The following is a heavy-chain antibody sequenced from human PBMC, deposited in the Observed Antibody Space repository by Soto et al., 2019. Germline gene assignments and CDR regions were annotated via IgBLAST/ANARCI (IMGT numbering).Heavy chain of an antibody. CDR3: ARKPYYYCYYGMDV. CDR2: INHSGST. V-gene: IGHV4-34*01. J-gene: IGHJ6*02. Sequence: KSSETLSLTCAVYGGSFSGYYWSWIRQPPGKGLEWIGEINHSGSTNYNPSLKSRVTISVDTPKNQFSLKLSSVTAADTAVYYCARKPYYYCYYGMDVWGQGTTVTVSS. CDR1: GGSFSGYY.